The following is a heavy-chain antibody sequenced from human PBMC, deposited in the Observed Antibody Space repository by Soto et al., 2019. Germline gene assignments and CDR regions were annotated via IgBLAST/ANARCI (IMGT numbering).Heavy chain of an antibody. CDR3: ARGDWSSGY. V-gene: IGHV3-48*01. J-gene: IGHJ4*02. CDR2: ISNAASSK. CDR1: GFTLSGYG. Sequence: HPGGSLRLSCAASGFTLSGYGMNWVRRAPGKGLEWVSYISNAASSKYYADSVKGRFTVSRDNAKGSLYLQMDSLRAEDTAVYYCARGDWSSGYWGQGTLVTVSS. D-gene: IGHD1-1*01.